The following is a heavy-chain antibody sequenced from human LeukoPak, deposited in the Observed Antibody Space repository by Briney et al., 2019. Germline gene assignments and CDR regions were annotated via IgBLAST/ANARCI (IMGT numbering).Heavy chain of an antibody. Sequence: ASVKVSCKASGYTFTGYYMHWVRQAPGQGLEWMGWINPKSGGTNYAQKFQGKVTMTRDTSISTAYMELSSLRSEDTAVYYCARGGSYCGSGGADYWGQGTLVTVSS. CDR2: INPKSGGT. CDR3: ARGGSYCGSGGADY. J-gene: IGHJ4*02. V-gene: IGHV1-2*02. CDR1: GYTFTGYY. D-gene: IGHD3-10*01.